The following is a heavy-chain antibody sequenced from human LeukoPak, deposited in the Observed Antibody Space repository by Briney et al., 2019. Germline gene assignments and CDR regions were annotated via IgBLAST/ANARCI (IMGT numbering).Heavy chain of an antibody. J-gene: IGHJ4*02. V-gene: IGHV4-39*07. D-gene: IGHD3-10*01. CDR3: ARGRLARGHYFDC. Sequence: SETLSLTCTVSGGSISRSSDYWNWLRQPPGTGLEWIGNIYYSGSTNYNPSLKSRVTISVDTSKNQFSLKLSSVTAADTAVYYCARGRLARGHYFDCWGQGTLVTVSS. CDR1: GGSISRSSDY. CDR2: IYYSGST.